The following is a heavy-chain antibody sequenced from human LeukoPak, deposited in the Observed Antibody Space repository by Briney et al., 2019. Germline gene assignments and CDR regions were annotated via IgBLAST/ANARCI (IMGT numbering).Heavy chain of an antibody. CDR2: ISWDGGST. J-gene: IGHJ4*02. Sequence: GGSLRLPCAASGFTFDDYTMHWVRQAPGKGLEWVSLISWDGGSTYYADSVKGRFTISRDNSKNSLYLQMNSLRTEDTALYYRAKDQNDFWSGYSDYWGQGTLVTVSS. CDR3: AKDQNDFWSGYSDY. D-gene: IGHD3-3*01. CDR1: GFTFDDYT. V-gene: IGHV3-43*01.